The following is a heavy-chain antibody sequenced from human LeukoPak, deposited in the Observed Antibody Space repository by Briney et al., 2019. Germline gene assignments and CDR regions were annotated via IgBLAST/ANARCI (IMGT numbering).Heavy chain of an antibody. CDR3: AKGVLTGLRTFDI. Sequence: GGTLRLSCAASGLTFSSYGMSWVRQAPGKGLEWVSAISGSGGSTYYADSVKGRFTISRDNSKNTLYLQMNSLRAEDAAVYYCAKGVLTGLRTFDIWGQGTMVTVSS. CDR2: ISGSGGST. V-gene: IGHV3-23*01. D-gene: IGHD3-9*01. J-gene: IGHJ3*02. CDR1: GLTFSSYG.